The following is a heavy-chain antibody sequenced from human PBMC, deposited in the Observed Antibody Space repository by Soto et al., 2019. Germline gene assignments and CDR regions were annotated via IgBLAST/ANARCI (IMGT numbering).Heavy chain of an antibody. D-gene: IGHD2-21*02. V-gene: IGHV3-30*18. Sequence: QVQLVESGGGVVQPGRSLRLSCAASGFTFSSYGMHWVRQAPGKGLEWVAVISYDGSNKYYADSVKGRFTISRDNSKNTLYLQMNSLRAEDTAVYYCAKDFVHIVVVTAPRGVVDYWGQGTLVTVSS. CDR3: AKDFVHIVVVTAPRGVVDY. J-gene: IGHJ4*02. CDR1: GFTFSSYG. CDR2: ISYDGSNK.